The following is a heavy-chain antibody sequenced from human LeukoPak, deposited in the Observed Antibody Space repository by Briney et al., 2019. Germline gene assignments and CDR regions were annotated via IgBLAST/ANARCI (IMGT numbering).Heavy chain of an antibody. CDR1: GGSISSGSYY. J-gene: IGHJ4*02. CDR2: IYTSGST. CDR3: AREKDYFDY. Sequence: MPSETLSLTCTVSGGSISSGSYYWSWIRQPAGKGLEWIGRIYTSGSTNYNPSLKSRVTISVDTSKNQFSLKLSSVTAADTAVYYCAREKDYFDYWGQGTLVTVSS. V-gene: IGHV4-61*02.